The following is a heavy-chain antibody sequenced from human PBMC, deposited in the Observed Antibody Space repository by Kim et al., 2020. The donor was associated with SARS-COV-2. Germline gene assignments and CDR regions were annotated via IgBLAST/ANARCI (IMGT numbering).Heavy chain of an antibody. CDR1: GGSISSGDYY. D-gene: IGHD1-1*01. CDR3: ARVDSLVFWIS. J-gene: IGHJ5*02. Sequence: SETLSLTCTVSGGSISSGDYYWSWIRQPPGKGLEWIGYIYYSGSTYYNPSLKSRVTISVDTSKNQFSLKLSSVTAADTAVYYCARVDSLVFWISWGQGTLVTVSS. CDR2: IYYSGST. V-gene: IGHV4-30-4*01.